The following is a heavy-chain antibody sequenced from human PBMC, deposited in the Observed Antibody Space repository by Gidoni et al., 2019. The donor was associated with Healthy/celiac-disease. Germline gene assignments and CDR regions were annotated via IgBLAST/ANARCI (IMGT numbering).Heavy chain of an antibody. CDR2: ISSSSSYI. V-gene: IGHV3-21*01. CDR3: ARSVQEWFDP. J-gene: IGHJ5*02. Sequence: EVQLVESGGGLVKPGGSLRLSCPASGFTFSSYSMNWVRQAPGKGLEWVSSISSSSSYIYYADSVKGRFTISRDNAKNSLYLQMNSLRAEDTAVYYCARSVQEWFDPWGQGTLVTVSS. CDR1: GFTFSSYS. D-gene: IGHD3-10*01.